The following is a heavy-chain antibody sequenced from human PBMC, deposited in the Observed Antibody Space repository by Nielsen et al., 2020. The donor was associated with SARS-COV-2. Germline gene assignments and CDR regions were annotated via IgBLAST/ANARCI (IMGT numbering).Heavy chain of an antibody. CDR2: IGTAGDT. D-gene: IGHD3-10*01. Sequence: GESLKISCAAPGFTFSSYDMHWVRQATGKGLEWVSAIGTAGDTYYPGSVKGRFTISRENAKNSLYLQMNSLRAGDTAVYYCARDRDGSWYFDLWGRGTLVTVSS. V-gene: IGHV3-13*04. J-gene: IGHJ2*01. CDR1: GFTFSSYD. CDR3: ARDRDGSWYFDL.